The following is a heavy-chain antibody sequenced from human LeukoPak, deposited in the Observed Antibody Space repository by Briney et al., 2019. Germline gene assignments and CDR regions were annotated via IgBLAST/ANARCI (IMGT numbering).Heavy chain of an antibody. J-gene: IGHJ4*02. CDR3: AKEFRGYSRHFDY. CDR1: GFTFSSYG. D-gene: IGHD5-18*01. CDR2: IRYDGSNK. Sequence: GGSLRLSCAASGFTFSSYGMLWVRQAPGKGLEWVAFIRYDGSNKYYADSVKGRFTISRDNSKNTLYLQMNSLRAEDTAVYYCAKEFRGYSRHFDYWGQGTLVTVSS. V-gene: IGHV3-30*02.